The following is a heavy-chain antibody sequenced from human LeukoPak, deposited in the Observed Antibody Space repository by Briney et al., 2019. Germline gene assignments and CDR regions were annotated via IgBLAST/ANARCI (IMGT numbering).Heavy chain of an antibody. Sequence: GGSLRLSCAASGFSVNNLYMSWVRQAPGKGLEWVSVIYSGDRTYYADSVKGRFTISRDTSKNTVYLQMNSLRPEETAVYYCARSGTYYWNFDYWGQGTLVTVSS. CDR2: IYSGDRT. CDR3: ARSGTYYWNFDY. V-gene: IGHV3-66*01. D-gene: IGHD3-10*01. J-gene: IGHJ4*02. CDR1: GFSVNNLY.